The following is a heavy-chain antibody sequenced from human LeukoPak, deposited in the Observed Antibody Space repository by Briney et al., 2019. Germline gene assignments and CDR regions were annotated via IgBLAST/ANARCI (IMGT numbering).Heavy chain of an antibody. J-gene: IGHJ6*03. Sequence: ASVKVSCKASGYTFTSYGISWVRQAPGQGLEWMGWISAYNGNTNYAQKFQGGVTITADESTSTAYMELSSLRSEDTAVYYCARGPDCSSTSCYLYYYYYYMDVWGKGTTVTVSS. V-gene: IGHV1-18*01. CDR2: ISAYNGNT. CDR1: GYTFTSYG. CDR3: ARGPDCSSTSCYLYYYYYYMDV. D-gene: IGHD2-2*01.